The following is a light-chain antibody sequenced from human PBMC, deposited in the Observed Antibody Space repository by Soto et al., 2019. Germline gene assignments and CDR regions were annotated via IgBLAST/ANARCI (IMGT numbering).Light chain of an antibody. CDR1: NIGRKS. Sequence: SYVLTQSPSVSVAPGQTATITCGGNNIGRKSVHWYQQRPGQAPVLVVYDDSDRPSGIPERFSGSISGNTATLTISRVEAGDEADYYCQVWDTSTDPVVFGGGTKVTVL. CDR3: QVWDTSTDPVV. V-gene: IGLV3-21*02. J-gene: IGLJ2*01. CDR2: DDS.